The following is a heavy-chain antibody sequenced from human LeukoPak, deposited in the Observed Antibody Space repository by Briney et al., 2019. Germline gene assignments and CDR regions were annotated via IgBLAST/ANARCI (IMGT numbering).Heavy chain of an antibody. J-gene: IGHJ5*02. CDR3: ARHYFGTWYWFDP. CDR1: GGSINGYY. D-gene: IGHD3-10*01. V-gene: IGHV4-59*01. CDR2: TYDSGST. Sequence: KPSETLSLTCTVSGGSINGYYWSWIRQPPGKGLEWIGFTYDSGSTNYNPSLKSRVTISVDTSKNQFSLKLSSVTAADAALYYCARHYFGTWYWFDPWGQGTLVTVSS.